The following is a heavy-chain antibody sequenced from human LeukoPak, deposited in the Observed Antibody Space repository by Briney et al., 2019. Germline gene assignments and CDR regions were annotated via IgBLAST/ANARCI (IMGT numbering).Heavy chain of an antibody. Sequence: GGSLRLSCAASGFTFGSYWMHWVRQAPGKGLVWVSRINSDGSSTSYADSVKGRFTISRDNAKNTLFLQMNSLRAEDTALYYCARDVGTTVTSSWFDPWGQGTLVTVSS. D-gene: IGHD4-17*01. CDR2: INSDGSST. V-gene: IGHV3-74*01. J-gene: IGHJ5*02. CDR1: GFTFGSYW. CDR3: ARDVGTTVTSSWFDP.